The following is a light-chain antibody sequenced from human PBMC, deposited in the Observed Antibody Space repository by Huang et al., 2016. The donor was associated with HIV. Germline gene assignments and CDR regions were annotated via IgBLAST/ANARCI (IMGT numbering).Light chain of an antibody. CDR3: MEALQTPYT. Sequence: DVVMTQSPLSLPVPPGEPASISCRSSQSLRHKNGLNYLDWYLQKPGQSPQLLIHLSYSRASGVPDRFSGGGSGTDFSLNISRVEAEDAGISYCMEALQTPYTFGQGTKLEIK. J-gene: IGKJ2*01. CDR2: LSY. CDR1: QSLRHKNGLNY. V-gene: IGKV2-28*01.